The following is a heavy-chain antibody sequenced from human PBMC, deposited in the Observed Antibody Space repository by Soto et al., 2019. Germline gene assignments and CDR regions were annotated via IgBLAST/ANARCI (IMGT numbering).Heavy chain of an antibody. D-gene: IGHD3-22*01. J-gene: IGHJ4*02. Sequence: SETLSLTCAVYGGSFSGYYWSWIRQPPGKGLEWIGEINHSGSTNYNPSLKSRVTISVDTSKNQFSLKLSSVTAADTAVYYCARGSGYYDSSGRQERRYYFDYWGQGTLVTVSS. V-gene: IGHV4-34*01. CDR2: INHSGST. CDR1: GGSFSGYY. CDR3: ARGSGYYDSSGRQERRYYFDY.